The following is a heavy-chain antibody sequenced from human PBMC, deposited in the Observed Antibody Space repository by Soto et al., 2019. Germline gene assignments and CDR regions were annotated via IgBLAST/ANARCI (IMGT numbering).Heavy chain of an antibody. Sequence: EVQLVESGGGLVQPGGSLRLSCAASGFTFSPYSMNWVRQAPGKGLDWLSYISSSSGTIYYADSVKGRFTISRDNAKNSLYLQLSSLRDEDTAVYYCASSLPRDYWGQGTLVTVSS. J-gene: IGHJ4*02. CDR2: ISSSSGTI. V-gene: IGHV3-48*02. CDR1: GFTFSPYS. CDR3: ASSLPRDY. D-gene: IGHD2-21*02.